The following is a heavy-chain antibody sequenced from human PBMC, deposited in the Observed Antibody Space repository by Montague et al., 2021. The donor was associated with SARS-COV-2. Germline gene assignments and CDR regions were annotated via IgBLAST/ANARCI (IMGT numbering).Heavy chain of an antibody. J-gene: IGHJ5*02. CDR3: ASSKGAYNWIDT. Sequence: SETLSLTCNFSTGSISTYYRNWIRQTPGKGLEWLGYIYYDGSATYNPSLSSRVTMSVDTSKTQFSLRLTSVTAADTAVYYCASSKGAYNWIDTWGQGSLVTVSS. V-gene: IGHV4-59*13. CDR1: TGSISTYY. D-gene: IGHD3-16*01. CDR2: IYYDGSA.